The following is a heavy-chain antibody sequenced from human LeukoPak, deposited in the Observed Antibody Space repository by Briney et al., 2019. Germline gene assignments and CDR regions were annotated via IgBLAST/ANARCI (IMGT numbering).Heavy chain of an antibody. CDR1: GFTFSDYY. CDR2: ISSSSSYT. D-gene: IGHD3-10*01. J-gene: IGHJ4*02. Sequence: GGSLRLSCAASGFTFSDYYMSWIRQAPGKGLEWVSYISSSSSYTNHADSVKGRFTISRDSAKNSLYLQMNSLRAEDTAGYYCASMVRGNDYWGQGTLVTVSS. V-gene: IGHV3-11*03. CDR3: ASMVRGNDY.